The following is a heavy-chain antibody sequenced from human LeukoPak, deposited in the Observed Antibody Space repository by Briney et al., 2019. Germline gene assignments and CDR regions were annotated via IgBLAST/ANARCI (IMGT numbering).Heavy chain of an antibody. Sequence: GGSLRLSCAASGFRFSSYAMSWVRQAPGKGPEWVAAISGSGATTYFGDSVKGRFTISRDNSKNTLYLQMNSLRVEDTAVYYCAKSVVVITFRFDDWGQGALVTVSS. J-gene: IGHJ4*02. CDR2: ISGSGATT. V-gene: IGHV3-23*01. CDR3: AKSVVVITFRFDD. CDR1: GFRFSSYA. D-gene: IGHD2-15*01.